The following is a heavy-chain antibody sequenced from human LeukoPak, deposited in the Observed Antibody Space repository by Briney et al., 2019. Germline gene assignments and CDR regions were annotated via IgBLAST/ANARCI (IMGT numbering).Heavy chain of an antibody. Sequence: PSETLSLTCAVYGGSFSGYYWSWIRQPPGKGLEWIGEINHSGSTNYNPSLKSRVTISVDTSKNQFSLKLSSVTAADTAVYYCARGASIYRDLKPRYGMDVWGQGTTVTVSS. J-gene: IGHJ6*02. CDR1: GGSFSGYY. D-gene: IGHD3-3*01. V-gene: IGHV4-34*01. CDR3: ARGASIYRDLKPRYGMDV. CDR2: INHSGST.